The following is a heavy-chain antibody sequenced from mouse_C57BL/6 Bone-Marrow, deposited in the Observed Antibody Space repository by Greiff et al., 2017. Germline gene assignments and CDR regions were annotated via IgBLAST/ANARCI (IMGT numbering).Heavy chain of an antibody. V-gene: IGHV5-6*01. Sequence: EVQGVESGGDLVKPGGSLKLSCAASGFTFSSYGMSWVRQTPDKRLEWVATISSGGSYTYYPDNVKGRFTISRDNAKNTLYLQMSSLKSEDTAMYSCASHPVTTGPHYCAMDYWGQGTSVTVSS. J-gene: IGHJ4*01. CDR3: ASHPVTTGPHYCAMDY. D-gene: IGHD2-3*01. CDR1: GFTFSSYG. CDR2: ISSGGSYT.